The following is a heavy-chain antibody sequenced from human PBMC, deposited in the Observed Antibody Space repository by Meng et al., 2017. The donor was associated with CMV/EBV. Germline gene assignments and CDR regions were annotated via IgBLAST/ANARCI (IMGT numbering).Heavy chain of an antibody. J-gene: IGHJ5*02. CDR1: GFTFSNAW. CDR3: TTSWAA. V-gene: IGHV3-15*01. D-gene: IGHD7-27*01. CDR2: IKSKTDGGTT. Sequence: GESLKISCAASGFTFSNAWMSWVRQAPGKGLEWVGCIKSKTDGGTTDYAAPVKGRFTISRDDSKNTLYLQMNSLKTEDTAVYYCTTSWAAWGQGTLVTVSS.